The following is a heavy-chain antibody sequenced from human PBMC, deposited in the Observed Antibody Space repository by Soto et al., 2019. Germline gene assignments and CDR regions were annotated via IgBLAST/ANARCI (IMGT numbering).Heavy chain of an antibody. D-gene: IGHD4-17*01. CDR2: MFYDGNT. CDR3: ASPKYGDPIDS. J-gene: IGHJ4*02. V-gene: IGHV4-39*01. CDR1: GGSIATTYY. Sequence: QLRLQESGPGQVKPSETLSLTCTVSGGSIATTYYWAWIRQPPGKGLEWIGSMFYDGNTYYNPSLKSRVAISVDPSKNQFSLKLRSVPAADTAVYYCASPKYGDPIDSWGQGTLVTVSS.